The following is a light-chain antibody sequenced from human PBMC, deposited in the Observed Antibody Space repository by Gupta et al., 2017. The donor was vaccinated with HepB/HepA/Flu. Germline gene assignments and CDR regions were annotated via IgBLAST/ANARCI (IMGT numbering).Light chain of an antibody. CDR2: YND. J-gene: IGLJ2*01. Sequence: QSVLTQSTSVSGTPGQRVTISCSGSSSNVGRNNVNWYQQLPGTAPKLLIYYNDERPSGVPDRISGSKSGTSASLAISGLQSEDEADYYCAAWDTSQNVVVFGGGTKLTVL. V-gene: IGLV1-44*01. CDR1: SSNVGRNN. CDR3: AAWDTSQNVVV.